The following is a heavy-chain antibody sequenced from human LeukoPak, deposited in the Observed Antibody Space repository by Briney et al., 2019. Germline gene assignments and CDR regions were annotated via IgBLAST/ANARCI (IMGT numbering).Heavy chain of an antibody. CDR3: ARDSDYGDGFDP. J-gene: IGHJ5*02. CDR2: INPNSGGT. CDR1: GYTFTGYY. D-gene: IGHD4-17*01. Sequence: GASVKVSCKASGYTFTGYYMHWVRQAPGQGLGWMGWINPNSGGTNYAQKFQGRVTMTRDTSISTAYMELSRLRSDDTAVYYCARDSDYGDGFDPWGQGTLVTVSS. V-gene: IGHV1-2*02.